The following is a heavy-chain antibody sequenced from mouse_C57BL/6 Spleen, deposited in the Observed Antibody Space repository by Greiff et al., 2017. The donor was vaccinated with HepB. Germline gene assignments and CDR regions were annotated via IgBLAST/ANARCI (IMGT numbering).Heavy chain of an antibody. Sequence: QVQLQQSGAELVKPGASVKISCKASGYAFCSYWMNWVKQRPGKGLEWIGQIYPGDGDTNYNGKFKGKATLTADKSSSTAYMQLSSLTSEDSAVYFCARKGGNYGYFDVWGTGTTVTVSS. J-gene: IGHJ1*03. D-gene: IGHD2-1*01. CDR1: GYAFCSYW. V-gene: IGHV1-80*01. CDR2: IYPGDGDT. CDR3: ARKGGNYGYFDV.